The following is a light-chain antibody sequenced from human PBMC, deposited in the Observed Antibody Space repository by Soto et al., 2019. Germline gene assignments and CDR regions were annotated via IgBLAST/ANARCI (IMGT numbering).Light chain of an antibody. Sequence: SYELTQPPSVSVAPGKTARITCGGDNIGSKSVHWHQQKPGQAPVLVIFYDSDRPSGIPERFSGSNSGNTATLTISRVEAGDEDDYYCQVWDSSSDHPVFGGGTKLTVL. V-gene: IGLV3-21*04. J-gene: IGLJ2*01. CDR2: YDS. CDR3: QVWDSSSDHPV. CDR1: NIGSKS.